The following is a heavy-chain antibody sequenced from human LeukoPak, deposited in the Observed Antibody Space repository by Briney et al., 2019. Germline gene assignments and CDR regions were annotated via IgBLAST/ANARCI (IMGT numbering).Heavy chain of an antibody. V-gene: IGHV4-34*01. J-gene: IGHJ1*01. D-gene: IGHD4-23*01. CDR1: GGSFSGYY. CDR2: INHSGNT. Sequence: SDTLSLTCAVYGGSFSGYYARWIPQPPGKGREWIGDINHSGNTNCNPSLKSPVTISVDTSKNQFSLKLSSVTAADTAVYYCARARGNSVHQHWGQGTLVTVSS. CDR3: ARARGNSVHQH.